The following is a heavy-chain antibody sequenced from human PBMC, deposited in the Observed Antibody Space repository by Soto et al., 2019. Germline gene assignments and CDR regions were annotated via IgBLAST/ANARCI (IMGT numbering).Heavy chain of an antibody. CDR1: GDSVSSNSAA. D-gene: IGHD3-9*01. CDR2: TYYRSKWYN. CDR3: ARGDRSILTGYFGGDWFDR. Sequence: SQTLSLTCAISGDSVSSNSAAWNWIRQSPSRGLEWLGRTYYRSKWYNDYAVSVKSRITINPDTSKNQFSLQLNSVTHEDTAVYYCARGDRSILTGYFGGDWFDRWGQGXLVTAYS. J-gene: IGHJ5*02. V-gene: IGHV6-1*01.